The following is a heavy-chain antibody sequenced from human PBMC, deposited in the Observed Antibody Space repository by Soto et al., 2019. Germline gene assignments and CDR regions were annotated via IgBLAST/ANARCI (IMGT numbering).Heavy chain of an antibody. D-gene: IGHD2-15*01. CDR3: ARGDREDILVVVGARPGEYGTDI. V-gene: IGHV3-30-3*01. J-gene: IGHJ6*02. CDR2: IAHDGSNA. CDR1: GFTFRNHA. Sequence: QVQLVESEGCVVQPGGSPRVSCAASGFTFRNHAMHWVRQAPGKGLECLAVIAHDGSNAFYRDSVKGRFTVSRDNSKNTLYLYMNSLRSEDTGVYYCARGDREDILVVVGARPGEYGTDIWGQGTTVIVSS.